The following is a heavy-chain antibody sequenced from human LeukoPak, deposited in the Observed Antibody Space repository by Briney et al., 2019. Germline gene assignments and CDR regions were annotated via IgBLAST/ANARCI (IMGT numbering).Heavy chain of an antibody. CDR2: INPNSGGI. D-gene: IGHD6-19*01. V-gene: IGHV1-2*02. J-gene: IGHJ4*02. CDR1: GYTFTGYY. Sequence: GASVKVSCKASGYTFTGYYMHWVRQAPGQRLEWMGWINPNSGGINYAQKFQGRVTMTRDTSISTAYMELSRLRSDDTAVYYCARGAPMYSSGWIYYFDYWGQGTLVTVSS. CDR3: ARGAPMYSSGWIYYFDY.